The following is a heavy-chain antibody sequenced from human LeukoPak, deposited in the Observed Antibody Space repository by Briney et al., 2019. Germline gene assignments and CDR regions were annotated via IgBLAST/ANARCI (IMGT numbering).Heavy chain of an antibody. CDR3: AREDTAMVMHV. CDR1: GGTFSSYA. J-gene: IGHJ6*04. V-gene: IGHV1-69*06. D-gene: IGHD5-18*01. Sequence: ASVKVSCKASGGTFSSYAISWERQAPGQGLEWMGGIIPIFGTANYAQKFQGRVTITADKSTSTAYMELSSLRSEDTAVYYCAREDTAMVMHVWGKGTTVTVSS. CDR2: IIPIFGTA.